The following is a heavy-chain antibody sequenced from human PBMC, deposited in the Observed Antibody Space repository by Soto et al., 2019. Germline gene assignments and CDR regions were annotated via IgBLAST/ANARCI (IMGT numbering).Heavy chain of an antibody. Sequence: QITLTESGPTLLKPTQTLTLTCTFSGFSLSTSGVGVGWIRQPPGKALERLALIYWGDGKLYSPSLKSSLSITKDTSHNQVVLTMINMYTVDTATYYCVLKVVREAAFDYWGQGTLVTVSS. D-gene: IGHD3-10*01. CDR1: GFSLSTSGVG. CDR2: IYWGDGK. J-gene: IGHJ4*02. CDR3: VLKVVREAAFDY. V-gene: IGHV2-5*02.